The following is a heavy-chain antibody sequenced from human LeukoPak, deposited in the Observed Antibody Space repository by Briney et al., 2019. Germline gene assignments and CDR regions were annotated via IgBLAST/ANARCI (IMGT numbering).Heavy chain of an antibody. CDR3: ARAQTKAGVAATVFDY. V-gene: IGHV5-51*01. D-gene: IGHD2-15*01. CDR1: GYSFTTYW. J-gene: IGHJ4*02. CDR2: IYPGDSDT. Sequence: GESLKISCKGSGYSFTTYWIGWVRQMPGKGLEWMGIIYPGDSDTRYSPSFQGQVTISADKSISTAYLQWSSLKASDTAMYYCARAQTKAGVAATVFDYWGQGTLVTVSS.